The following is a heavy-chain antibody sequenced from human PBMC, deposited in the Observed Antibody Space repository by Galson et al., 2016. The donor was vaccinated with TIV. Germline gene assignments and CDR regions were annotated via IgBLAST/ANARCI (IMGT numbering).Heavy chain of an antibody. CDR3: ARGRGIYDSSGYFLFDH. Sequence: SVKVSCKASGVTFSYFAFSWVRQAPGQGLEWMGGIVPMFGTTNYAQKFQGRVTISPDESTTTAYLELSSLRSEDTAVYYCARGRGIYDSSGYFLFDHWGQGTLVTVSS. CDR1: GVTFSYFA. CDR2: IVPMFGTT. J-gene: IGHJ5*02. V-gene: IGHV1-69*13. D-gene: IGHD3-22*01.